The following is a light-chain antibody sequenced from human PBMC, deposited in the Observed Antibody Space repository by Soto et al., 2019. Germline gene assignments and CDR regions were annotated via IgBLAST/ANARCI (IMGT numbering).Light chain of an antibody. V-gene: IGKV3-15*01. J-gene: IGKJ1*01. CDR1: QSVSIN. CDR2: GAY. CDR3: QQYNKWPRT. Sequence: EIVMTQSAAALSESPLERATLSCIASQSVSINLAWYQQKPGQAPRLLIYGAYTRATGIPARFSGSGSGTEFTLTISSLQSEDFAVYYCQQYNKWPRTFGQGTKVDIK.